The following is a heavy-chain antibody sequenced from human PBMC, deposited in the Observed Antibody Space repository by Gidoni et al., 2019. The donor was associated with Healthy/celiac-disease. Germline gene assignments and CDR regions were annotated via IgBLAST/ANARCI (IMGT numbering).Heavy chain of an antibody. Sequence: QVQLVASGGGVVQPGRSLRLSCAASGFTFSSYGMHWVRQAPGKGLEWVAVISYDGSNKYYADSVKGRFTISRDNSKNTLYLQMNSLRAEDTAVYYCAKDADYSSSWYNHFDYWGQGTLVTVSS. J-gene: IGHJ4*02. CDR3: AKDADYSSSWYNHFDY. CDR1: GFTFSSYG. V-gene: IGHV3-30*18. CDR2: ISYDGSNK. D-gene: IGHD6-13*01.